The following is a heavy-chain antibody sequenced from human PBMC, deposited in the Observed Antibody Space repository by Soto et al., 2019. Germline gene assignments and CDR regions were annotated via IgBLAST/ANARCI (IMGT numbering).Heavy chain of an antibody. CDR1: GGSIRTYY. D-gene: IGHD6-19*01. J-gene: IGHJ4*02. CDR2: IYYSGNT. CDR3: ARRAGGSSGSDY. Sequence: QVQLQESGPGLVTPSETLSLTCTVSGGSIRTYYWSWIRQPPGMGLEWIGYIYYSGNTNYNPSLTSRVTRSVDTSKNQFSLKLTSATAADTAVDYCARRAGGSSGSDYWGQGTLVTVSS. V-gene: IGHV4-59*01.